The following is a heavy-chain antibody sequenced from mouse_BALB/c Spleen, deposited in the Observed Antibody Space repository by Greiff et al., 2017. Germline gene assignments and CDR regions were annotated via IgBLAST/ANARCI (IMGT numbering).Heavy chain of an antibody. D-gene: IGHD1-1*01. J-gene: IGHJ2*01. CDR3: VRQGLLLHYFDY. CDR2: IRSKSNNYAT. V-gene: IGHV10-1*02. Sequence: EVQRVESGGGLVQPKGSLKLSCAASGFTFNTYAMHWVRQAPGKGVEWVARIRSKSNNYATYYADSVKDRFTISRDDSQSMLYLQMNNLKTEDTAMYYCVRQGLLLHYFDYWGQGTTLTVSS. CDR1: GFTFNTYA.